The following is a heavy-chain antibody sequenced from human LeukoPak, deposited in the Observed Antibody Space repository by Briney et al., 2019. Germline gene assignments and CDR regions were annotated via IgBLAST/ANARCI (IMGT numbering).Heavy chain of an antibody. CDR1: GFNFDDYA. D-gene: IGHD3-3*01. Sequence: GGSLRLSCTTSGFNFDDYAMSWVRQAPGKGLEWVSSISSSSSYIYYADSVKGRFTISRDNAKNSLYLQMNSLRAEDTAVYYCAASDFWSGYYITGFDHWGQGTLVTVSS. CDR2: ISSSSSYI. V-gene: IGHV3-21*01. CDR3: AASDFWSGYYITGFDH. J-gene: IGHJ4*02.